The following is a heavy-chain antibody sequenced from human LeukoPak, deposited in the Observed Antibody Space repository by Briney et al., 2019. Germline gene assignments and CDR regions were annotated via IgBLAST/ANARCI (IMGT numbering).Heavy chain of an antibody. J-gene: IGHJ6*03. Sequence: GGPLRLSCAASGFMFSSYAMSWVRQAPGKGLEWVSAISGSGGSTNYADPVKGRFTISRDNSKNTLYLQMNSLRAEDTAVYYCAKAGRGYGDYVDYMDVWGKGTTVTVSS. CDR1: GFMFSSYA. CDR2: ISGSGGST. CDR3: AKAGRGYGDYVDYMDV. D-gene: IGHD4-17*01. V-gene: IGHV3-23*01.